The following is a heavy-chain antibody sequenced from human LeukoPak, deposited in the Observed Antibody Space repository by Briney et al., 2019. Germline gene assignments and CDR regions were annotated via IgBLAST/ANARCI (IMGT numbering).Heavy chain of an antibody. J-gene: IGHJ4*02. D-gene: IGHD6-13*01. CDR3: TTDRPGQYSSSWYFDY. Sequence: PGGSLRLSCAASGFTFINAWMAWVRQAPGKGLEWVGRIKAKAHGGTIEYAAPVKGRLTISRDDSKNTLYLQMNSLKTEDTAVYYCTTDRPGQYSSSWYFDYWGQGTLVTVSS. CDR2: IKAKAHGGTI. CDR1: GFTFINAW. V-gene: IGHV3-15*01.